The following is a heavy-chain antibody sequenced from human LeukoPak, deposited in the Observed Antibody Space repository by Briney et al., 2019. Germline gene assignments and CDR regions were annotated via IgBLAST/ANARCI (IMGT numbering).Heavy chain of an antibody. CDR3: ARDLAYSRLDY. D-gene: IGHD5-18*01. CDR2: INPDGNKK. CDR1: GLTFSSSW. V-gene: IGHV3-7*01. J-gene: IGHJ4*02. Sequence: GGSLRLSCAVSGLTFSSSWMDWVRQAPGKGLEWVASINPDGNKKHSADSVKGRFTISRDNAENSLYLQMNSLRVEDTAFYYCARDLAYSRLDYWGQGMLVTVSS.